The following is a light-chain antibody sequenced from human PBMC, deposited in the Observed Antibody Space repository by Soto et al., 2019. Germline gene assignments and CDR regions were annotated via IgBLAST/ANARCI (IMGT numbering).Light chain of an antibody. CDR1: RSVRSY. CDR2: DAS. V-gene: IGKV3-11*01. Sequence: EIVLTQSPATLSLSPWETATLSCRASRSVRSYLAWYQQKPGQAPRLRIYDASNRAAGSPARFSVIGSETDCPLTISNLEPEDFAFYYCQHRYAWPNIRFGQGTRLEIK. J-gene: IGKJ5*01. CDR3: QHRYAWPNIR.